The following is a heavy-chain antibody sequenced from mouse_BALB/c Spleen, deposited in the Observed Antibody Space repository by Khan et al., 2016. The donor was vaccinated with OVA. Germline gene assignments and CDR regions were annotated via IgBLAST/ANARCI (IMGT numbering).Heavy chain of an antibody. CDR3: TRDRIDY. Sequence: VQLQQSGAELAKPGASVKMSCKASGYTFTTYWMHWVKQRPGQGLEWIGYINPTSGYTDYNDTFKDRATLSADKSSSTAYMQLNSLTSEDSAVYDSTRDRIDYWGQGTTLTVSS. V-gene: IGHV1-7*01. CDR2: INPTSGYT. J-gene: IGHJ2*01. CDR1: GYTFTTYW.